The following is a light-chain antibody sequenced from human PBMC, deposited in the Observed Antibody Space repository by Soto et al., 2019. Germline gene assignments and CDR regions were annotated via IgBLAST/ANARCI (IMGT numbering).Light chain of an antibody. V-gene: IGLV2-23*02. CDR2: EIS. Sequence: QSALTQPASVSGSPGQSITISCTGTSNDVGTYNLVSWYQHHPGKPPKLMIYEISRRPSGVSNRFSGSKSGNTASLTISGLQAEDEADYYCCSYAGSSTFDVVFGGGTQLTVL. CDR3: CSYAGSSTFDVV. CDR1: SNDVGTYNL. J-gene: IGLJ2*01.